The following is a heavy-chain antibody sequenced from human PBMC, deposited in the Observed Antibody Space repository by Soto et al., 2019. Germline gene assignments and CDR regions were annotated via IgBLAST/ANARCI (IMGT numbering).Heavy chain of an antibody. Sequence: QVQLQQWGAGLLKPSETLSLTCAVYGGSFSGYYWSWIRQPPGKGLEWIGEINHSGSTNYNPSLKSRVTISVDTSENQCSLKLRSVTAADTAVYYCARGRRVVPAAIRRGDFDYWGQGTLVTVSS. CDR2: INHSGST. J-gene: IGHJ4*02. V-gene: IGHV4-34*01. D-gene: IGHD2-2*02. CDR3: ARGRRVVPAAIRRGDFDY. CDR1: GGSFSGYY.